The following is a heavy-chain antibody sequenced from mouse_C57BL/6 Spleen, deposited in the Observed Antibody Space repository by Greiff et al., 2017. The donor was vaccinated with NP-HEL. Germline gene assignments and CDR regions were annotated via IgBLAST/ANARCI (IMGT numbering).Heavy chain of an antibody. Sequence: EVQLQQSGPELVKPGASVKMSCKASGYTFTDYNMHWVKQSHGKSLEWIGYINPNNGGTSYNQKFKGKATLTVNKSSSTTYMELRSLTSEDSAVYYCARWTGTGYYAMDYWGQGTSVTVSS. CDR1: GYTFTDYN. CDR2: INPNNGGT. D-gene: IGHD4-1*01. J-gene: IGHJ4*01. V-gene: IGHV1-22*01. CDR3: ARWTGTGYYAMDY.